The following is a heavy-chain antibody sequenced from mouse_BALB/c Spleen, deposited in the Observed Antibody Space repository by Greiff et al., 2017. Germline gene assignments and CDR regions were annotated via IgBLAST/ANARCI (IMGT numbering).Heavy chain of an antibody. CDR2: IYPGDGDT. J-gene: IGHJ4*01. Sequence: ESGAELVRPGSSVKISCKASGYAFSSYWMNWVKQRPGQGLEWIGQIYPGDGDTNYNGKFKGKATLTADKSSSTAYMQLSSLTSEDSAVYFCARPTGDYAMDYWGQGTSVTVSS. V-gene: IGHV1-80*01. CDR1: GYAFSSYW. CDR3: ARPTGDYAMDY. D-gene: IGHD4-1*01.